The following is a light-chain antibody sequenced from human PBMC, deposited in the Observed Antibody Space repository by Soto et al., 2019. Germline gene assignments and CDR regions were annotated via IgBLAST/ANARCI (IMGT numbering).Light chain of an antibody. J-gene: IGLJ2*01. Sequence: QSVLTQPPSTSGTPGQRVTISCSGSSSNIGSNYVYWYQQLPGTAPKLLIYRNNQRPSGVPDRFSGSKSGTSASLAISGLRAEDGADYFCAAWDDSLRALVFGGGTKLTVL. V-gene: IGLV1-47*01. CDR3: AAWDDSLRALV. CDR1: SSNIGSNY. CDR2: RNN.